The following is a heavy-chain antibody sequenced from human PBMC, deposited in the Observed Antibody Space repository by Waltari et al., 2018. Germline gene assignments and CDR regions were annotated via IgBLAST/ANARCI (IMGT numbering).Heavy chain of an antibody. CDR2: IIPILGKG. CDR1: GGTFSSYA. Sequence: QVQLVQSGAEVKKPGSSVKVSCQASGGTFSSYAISWVRQAPGQGLEWMGRIIPILGKGNNAQEFKGRGRSTADKSTSTAYMELSSLRSEDTAVYYCARAQGATYYYYYGMDVWGQGTTVTVSS. CDR3: ARAQGATYYYYYGMDV. J-gene: IGHJ6*02. D-gene: IGHD5-12*01. V-gene: IGHV1-69*04.